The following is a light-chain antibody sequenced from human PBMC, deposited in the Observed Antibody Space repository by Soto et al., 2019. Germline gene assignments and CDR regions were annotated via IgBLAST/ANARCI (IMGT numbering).Light chain of an antibody. V-gene: IGKV3-20*01. Sequence: EIVLTQSPGTLSLSPGERATLSCRASQSINSRYLAWYQQKPGQAPRLLIYGASSRATGIPDRFSGSGSGTDFTLTISRLEPEDFAVYYCQQYGSSPRFTFGQGTKVEIK. J-gene: IGKJ3*01. CDR1: QSINSRY. CDR2: GAS. CDR3: QQYGSSPRFT.